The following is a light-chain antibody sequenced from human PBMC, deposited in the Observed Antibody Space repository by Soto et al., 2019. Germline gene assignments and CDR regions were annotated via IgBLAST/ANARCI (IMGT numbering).Light chain of an antibody. CDR3: QQYYSTPPT. CDR1: RSVLYSSNSKNY. Sequence: DIVMTQSPDSLAVSLGEKATINCKSSRSVLYSSNSKNYLAWYQHKPGQPPKLLIYWASTREYGVPGRFSGSGSGTDFTLTISTLQAEDVAVYYCQQYYSTPPTFGQGTKLEIK. V-gene: IGKV4-1*01. CDR2: WAS. J-gene: IGKJ2*01.